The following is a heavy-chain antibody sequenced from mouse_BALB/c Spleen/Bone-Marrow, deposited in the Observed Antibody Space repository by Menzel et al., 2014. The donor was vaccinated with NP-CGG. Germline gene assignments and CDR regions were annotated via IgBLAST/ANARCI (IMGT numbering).Heavy chain of an antibody. V-gene: IGHV1-80*01. CDR3: AFGNYDFDY. CDR1: GYAFSSYW. CDR2: IYPGDGDT. J-gene: IGHJ2*01. D-gene: IGHD2-1*01. Sequence: VQLVESGAELVRPGSSVKISCMASGYAFSSYWMNWVKQRPGQGLEWIGQIYPGDGDTTYSGKFKGKATLTADESSSSAYMQLSSLTSEGSAVYFCAFGNYDFDYWGQGTTLTVSS.